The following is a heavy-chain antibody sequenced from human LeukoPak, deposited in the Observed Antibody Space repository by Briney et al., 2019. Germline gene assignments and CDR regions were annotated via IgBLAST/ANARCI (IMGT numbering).Heavy chain of an antibody. V-gene: IGHV3-11*01. CDR3: AAQAIMVRGVTEDF. J-gene: IGHJ4*02. CDR2: ISSSGSTI. CDR1: GFIFSDYY. D-gene: IGHD3-10*01. Sequence: GGSLRLSFAASGFIFSDYYMSWIRQAPGKGLEWVSYISSSGSTIYYADSVKGRFTISRDNAKNSLYLQMNSLRVEDTAVYYCAAQAIMVRGVTEDFWGQGTLVTVSS.